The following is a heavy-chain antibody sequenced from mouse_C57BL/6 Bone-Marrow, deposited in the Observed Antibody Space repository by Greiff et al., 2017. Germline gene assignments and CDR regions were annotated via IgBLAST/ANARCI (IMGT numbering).Heavy chain of an antibody. V-gene: IGHV14-4*01. CDR2: IDPENGDT. CDR1: GFNIKDDY. Sequence: VQLQQSGAELVRPGASVKLSCTASGFNIKDDYMHWVKQSPEQGLEWIGWIDPENGDTEYASKFQGKATITADTSSNTAYLQLSSLTSEDTAVYYCTTCSYDYPFAYWGQGTLVTVSA. J-gene: IGHJ3*01. D-gene: IGHD2-4*01. CDR3: TTCSYDYPFAY.